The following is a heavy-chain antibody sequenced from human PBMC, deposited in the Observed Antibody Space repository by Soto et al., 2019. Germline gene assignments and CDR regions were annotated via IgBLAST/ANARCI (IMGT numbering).Heavy chain of an antibody. J-gene: IGHJ6*02. CDR1: GLTFSNVW. CDR3: GRVPLDGNYANGVDV. D-gene: IGHD4-17*01. Sequence: GGSLRLSCAASGLTFSNVWMTWVRQAPGKGLEWVGRIKSKSDGETADVAAPVKARFTISRDDSKNTVFLEMNSLKSEDTALYYCGRVPLDGNYANGVDVWGQGTTVTVSS. V-gene: IGHV3-15*01. CDR2: IKSKSDGETA.